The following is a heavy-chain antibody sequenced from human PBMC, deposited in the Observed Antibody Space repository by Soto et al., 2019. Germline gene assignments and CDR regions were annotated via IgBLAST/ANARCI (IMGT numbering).Heavy chain of an antibody. Sequence: PSETLSLTCTVSGGSISSGGYYWSWIRQHPGKGLEWIGYIYYSGSTYYNPSLKSRVTISVDTSKNQFSLKLSSVTAADTAVYYCARDATDYDFWSGHYNWFDPWGQGTLVTVSS. CDR3: ARDATDYDFWSGHYNWFDP. CDR2: IYYSGST. D-gene: IGHD3-3*01. CDR1: GGSISSGGYY. J-gene: IGHJ5*02. V-gene: IGHV4-31*03.